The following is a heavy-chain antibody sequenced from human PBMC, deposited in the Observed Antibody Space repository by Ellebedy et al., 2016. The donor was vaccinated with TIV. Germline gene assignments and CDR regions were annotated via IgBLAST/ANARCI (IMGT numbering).Heavy chain of an antibody. D-gene: IGHD2-2*01. J-gene: IGHJ4*02. CDR2: FDPEDGET. Sequence: ASVKVSXXVSGYTLTELSMHWVRQAPGKGLEWMGGFDPEDGETIYAQKFQGRVTMTEDTSTDTAYMELSSLRSEDTAVYYCASIPRVGYQLLSTDDYWGQGTLVTVSS. CDR3: ASIPRVGYQLLSTDDY. CDR1: GYTLTELS. V-gene: IGHV1-24*01.